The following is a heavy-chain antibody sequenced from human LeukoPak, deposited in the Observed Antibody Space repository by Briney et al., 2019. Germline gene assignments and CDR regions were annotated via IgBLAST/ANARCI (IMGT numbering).Heavy chain of an antibody. D-gene: IGHD1-14*01. Sequence: GASVKVSCKASGGTSSSYAISWVRQAPGQGLEWMGGIIPIFGTTNYAQKFQGRVTITADEPTSTAYMELSSLRSGDTAVYYCARDRYGANDYWGQGTLVTVSS. V-gene: IGHV1-69*13. J-gene: IGHJ4*02. CDR2: IIPIFGTT. CDR1: GGTSSSYA. CDR3: ARDRYGANDY.